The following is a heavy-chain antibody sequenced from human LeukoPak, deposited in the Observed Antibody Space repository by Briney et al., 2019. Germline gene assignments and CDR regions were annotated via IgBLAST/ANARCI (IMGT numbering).Heavy chain of an antibody. CDR1: GYTFTSFG. D-gene: IGHD3-22*01. Sequence: ASVKVSCKASGYTFTSFGISWVRQAPGQGLEWMGWISAYNGNTIYAQMLQGRVTMTTDTSTSTAYMELRSLRSDDTAVYYCASSLSSSYYYVFDYWGQGTLVTVSS. CDR3: ASSLSSSYYYVFDY. CDR2: ISAYNGNT. V-gene: IGHV1-18*01. J-gene: IGHJ4*02.